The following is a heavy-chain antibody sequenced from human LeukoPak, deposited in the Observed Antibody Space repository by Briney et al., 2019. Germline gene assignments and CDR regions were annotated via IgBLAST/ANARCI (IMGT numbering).Heavy chain of an antibody. J-gene: IGHJ4*02. CDR2: ISRSGSTK. V-gene: IGHV3-48*03. CDR1: GFTFSSYE. Sequence: GGSLRLSCAASGFTFSSYEMNWVRQAPGKGLEWVSYISRSGSTKYYADSVKGRFTISRDNAKNSLYLQMNNLRAEDTAVYYCARGGAARPDYWGQGTLVTVFS. CDR3: ARGGAARPDY. D-gene: IGHD6-6*01.